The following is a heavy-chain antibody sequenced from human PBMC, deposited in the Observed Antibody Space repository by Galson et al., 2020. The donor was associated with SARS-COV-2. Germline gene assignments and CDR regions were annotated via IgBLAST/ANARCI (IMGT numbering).Heavy chain of an antibody. CDR2: ISGSGGST. Sequence: QAGGSLRLSCAASGFTFSSYAMSWVRQAPGKGLEWVSAISGSGGSTYYADSVKGRFTISRDNSKNTLYLQMNSLRAEDTAVYYCAKDPSGDYGGNSYYYGMDVWGQGTTVTVSS. D-gene: IGHD4-17*01. J-gene: IGHJ6*02. CDR1: GFTFSSYA. CDR3: AKDPSGDYGGNSYYYGMDV. V-gene: IGHV3-23*01.